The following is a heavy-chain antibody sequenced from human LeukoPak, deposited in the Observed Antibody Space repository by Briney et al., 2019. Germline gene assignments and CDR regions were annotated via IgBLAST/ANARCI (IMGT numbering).Heavy chain of an antibody. CDR1: GFTFSNFW. V-gene: IGHV3-7*01. Sequence: QSGGSLRLSCAASGFTFSNFWMSWVRQAPGKGLEWVANIKQDGSETYHVDSVKGRFTISRDNAKNSVSLQMNSLRAEDTAVYYCARSEKNYDFWTGEDYWGQGTLVTVSS. J-gene: IGHJ4*02. D-gene: IGHD3-3*01. CDR2: IKQDGSET. CDR3: ARSEKNYDFWTGEDY.